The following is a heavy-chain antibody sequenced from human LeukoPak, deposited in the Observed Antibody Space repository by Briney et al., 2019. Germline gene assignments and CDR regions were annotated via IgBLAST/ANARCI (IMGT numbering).Heavy chain of an antibody. CDR1: GDSISNYY. CDR3: ARYGHHYFYMDV. J-gene: IGHJ6*03. CDR2: IHYSGNT. D-gene: IGHD3-10*01. V-gene: IGHV4-59*01. Sequence: SETLSLTCTVSGDSISNYYWSWIRQPPGKGVEWIGYIHYSGNTNYNPSLKSRVTMSVDTSKKQLSLKLTSVTAADTAVYYCARYGHHYFYMDVWGKGTTVTVSS.